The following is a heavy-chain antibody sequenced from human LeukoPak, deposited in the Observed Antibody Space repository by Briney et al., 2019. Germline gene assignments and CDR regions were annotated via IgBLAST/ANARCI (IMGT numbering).Heavy chain of an antibody. Sequence: QPGGSLRLSCTTSGFTFRKHVMTWVRQAPGKGLEWVSGISNSDGSTYNADSVKGRFIISRDNSKNTLYLQVDSLRAEDTALYYCAKEGGGCIYGVCYFDAFDMWGQGTMVTVSS. D-gene: IGHD2-8*01. CDR1: GFTFRKHV. V-gene: IGHV3-23*01. CDR3: AKEGGGCIYGVCYFDAFDM. J-gene: IGHJ3*02. CDR2: ISNSDGST.